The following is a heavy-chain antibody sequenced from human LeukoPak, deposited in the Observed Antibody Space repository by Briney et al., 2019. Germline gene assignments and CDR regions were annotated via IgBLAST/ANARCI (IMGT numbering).Heavy chain of an antibody. Sequence: GGSLRLSCAASGFTFSDYYMSWIRQAPGKGLEWVSYISSSGSTIYYADSVKGRFTISRDNAKNSLYLQMNSLRAEDTAVYYCATGIPAAGIGYYYMDVWGKGTTVTVSS. CDR2: ISSSGSTI. CDR3: ATGIPAAGIGYYYMDV. V-gene: IGHV3-11*04. CDR1: GFTFSDYY. D-gene: IGHD6-13*01. J-gene: IGHJ6*03.